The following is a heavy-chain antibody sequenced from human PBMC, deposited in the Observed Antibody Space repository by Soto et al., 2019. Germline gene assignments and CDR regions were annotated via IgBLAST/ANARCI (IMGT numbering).Heavy chain of an antibody. CDR3: ASSPPERIFHY. CDR2: ARNAPLARNT. J-gene: IGHJ4*02. V-gene: IGHV3-72*01. CDR1: GLTFSYYH. Sequence: EMQLVESGGGLGQPGGSLRLTCVASGLTFSYYHMDWVREAPWKGLAGIGRARNAPLARNTDHAASVRGRFTTSRDDSRNSLYLQMKNLRPEDTDMYYCASSPPERIFHYWGQGILVTVPS.